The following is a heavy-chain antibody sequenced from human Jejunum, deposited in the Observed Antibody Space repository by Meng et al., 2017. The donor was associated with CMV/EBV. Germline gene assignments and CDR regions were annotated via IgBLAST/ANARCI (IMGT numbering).Heavy chain of an antibody. V-gene: IGHV3-30*03. CDR2: IRYDGNQE. CDR1: IFPVNGSS. J-gene: IGHJ4*02. Sequence: CAASIFPVNGSSMTCDRQGTGKGLEWVTSIRYDGNQELYADSVRGRFTVSRDNSKNTVYLQMNSLRPGDTAFYYCATKAGAGRTDWWGQGTLVTVSS. CDR3: ATKAGAGRTDW. D-gene: IGHD1-26*01.